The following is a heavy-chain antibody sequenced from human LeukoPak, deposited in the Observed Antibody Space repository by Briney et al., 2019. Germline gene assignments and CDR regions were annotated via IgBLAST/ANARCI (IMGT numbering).Heavy chain of an antibody. J-gene: IGHJ5*02. CDR3: ARDPVGYDSSGYYGRLNWFDP. Sequence: PSETLSLTCAVYGGSFSGYYWSWIRQPPGKGLEWIGEINHSGSTNYNPSLKSRVTISVDKSKNQFSLKLSSVTAADTAVYYCARDPVGYDSSGYYGRLNWFDPWGQGTLVTVSS. V-gene: IGHV4-34*01. D-gene: IGHD3-22*01. CDR2: INHSGST. CDR1: GGSFSGYY.